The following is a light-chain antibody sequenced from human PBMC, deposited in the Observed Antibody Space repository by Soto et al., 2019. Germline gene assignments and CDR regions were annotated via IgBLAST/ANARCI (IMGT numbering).Light chain of an antibody. CDR2: EVS. Sequence: QSALTQPASVSGSPGQSITVSCTGTSSDIGAYDYVSWYQQHPGKAPKVIISEVSKRPSGVSHRFSGSKSGNSASLTISGLQADDEADYYCCSLTTSHTYVFGSGTKVTVL. V-gene: IGLV2-14*01. CDR1: SSDIGAYDY. CDR3: CSLTTSHTYV. J-gene: IGLJ1*01.